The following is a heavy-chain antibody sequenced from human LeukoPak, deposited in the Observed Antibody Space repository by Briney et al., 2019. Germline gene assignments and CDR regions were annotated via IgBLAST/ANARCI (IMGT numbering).Heavy chain of an antibody. D-gene: IGHD3-10*01. J-gene: IGHJ4*02. Sequence: AISGTGCSTYSAASVKLRFTISRDNSKNTLYLQMNSLRAEDTAVYYCATQPYGDYWFGGYGVVDYWGQGTLVTVSS. CDR2: ISGTGCST. V-gene: IGHV3-23*01. CDR3: ATQPYGDYWFGGYGVVDY.